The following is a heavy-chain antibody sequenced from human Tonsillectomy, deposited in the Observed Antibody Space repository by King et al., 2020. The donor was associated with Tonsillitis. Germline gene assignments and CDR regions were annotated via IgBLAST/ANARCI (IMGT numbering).Heavy chain of an antibody. Sequence: VQLVESGGGLVQPGGSLRLSCAASGFTFSSYWMHWVRQAPGKGLVWVSRINSDGSSTTYADSVKGRFPISRDNAKNTLYRQMNSLRAEDTAVYYCARDTRRLWFGATYYYYGMDVWGQGTTVTVSS. CDR3: ARDTRRLWFGATYYYYGMDV. J-gene: IGHJ6*02. D-gene: IGHD3-10*01. V-gene: IGHV3-74*01. CDR1: GFTFSSYW. CDR2: INSDGSST.